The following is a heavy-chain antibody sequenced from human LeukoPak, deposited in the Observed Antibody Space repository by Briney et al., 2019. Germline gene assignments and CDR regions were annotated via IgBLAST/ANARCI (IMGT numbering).Heavy chain of an antibody. CDR2: INPSGGST. J-gene: IGHJ4*02. Sequence: ASVKVSCKASGYTLTVFYMHWVRQAPGQGLEWMGIINPSGGSTSYAQKFQGRVTMTRDTSTSTVYMELSSLRSEDTAVYYCAREPAADCSSTSCYENWGQGTLVTVSS. CDR3: AREPAADCSSTSCYEN. D-gene: IGHD2-2*01. V-gene: IGHV1-46*01. CDR1: GYTLTVFY.